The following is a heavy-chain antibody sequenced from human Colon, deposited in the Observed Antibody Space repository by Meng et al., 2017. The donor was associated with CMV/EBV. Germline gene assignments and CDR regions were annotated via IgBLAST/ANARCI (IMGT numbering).Heavy chain of an antibody. Sequence: GGSLRLSCAASGSTFSSYAMHWVRQAPGKGLEWVAVISYDGSNKYYADSVKGRFTISRDNSKNTLYLQMNSLRAEDTAVYYCASAAVWRIFLSPMDVWGQGTTVTVSS. CDR2: ISYDGSNK. CDR3: ASAAVWRIFLSPMDV. V-gene: IGHV3-30*04. CDR1: GSTFSSYA. J-gene: IGHJ6*02. D-gene: IGHD3-9*01.